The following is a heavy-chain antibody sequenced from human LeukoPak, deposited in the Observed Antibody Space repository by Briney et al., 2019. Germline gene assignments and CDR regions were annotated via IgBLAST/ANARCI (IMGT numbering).Heavy chain of an antibody. CDR3: ARRAGNSSAYDY. CDR1: GGSLRGYY. V-gene: IGHV3-69-1*01. D-gene: IGHD3-22*01. J-gene: IGHJ4*02. CDR2: ITTSSYI. Sequence: ETLSLTCAVYGGSLRGYYWSWVRQAPGKGLEWVSSITTSSYIYYADSVKGRFTISRDNAKNSLYLQMNSLRAEDTAVYYCARRAGNSSAYDYWGQGTLVTVSS.